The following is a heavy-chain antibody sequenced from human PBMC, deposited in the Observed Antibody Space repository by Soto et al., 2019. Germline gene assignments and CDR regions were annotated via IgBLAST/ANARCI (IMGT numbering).Heavy chain of an antibody. Sequence: SSVKVSCKASGYTFTSYGISWVRQAPGQGLEWMGWISAYNGNTNYAQKLQGRVTMTTDTSTSTAYMELRSLRSDDTAVYYCARNLHWSGYHRKYYYYGMDVWGQATTVTVSS. D-gene: IGHD3-3*01. CDR1: GYTFTSYG. CDR3: ARNLHWSGYHRKYYYYGMDV. CDR2: ISAYNGNT. J-gene: IGHJ6*02. V-gene: IGHV1-18*04.